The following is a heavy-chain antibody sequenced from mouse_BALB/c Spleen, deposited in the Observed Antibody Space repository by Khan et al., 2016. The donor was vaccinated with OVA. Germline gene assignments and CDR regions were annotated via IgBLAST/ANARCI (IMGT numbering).Heavy chain of an antibody. D-gene: IGHD2-14*01. Sequence: VQLKESGPSLVKPSQTLSLTCSVTGDSITSGYWSWIRKFPGNKLEYMGYMIYTGYTDYNLPLKSRLAITRHTSKNQYYLHLNSVTTADTATYYCARSTYRYAFAYWGQGTLVTVSA. CDR2: MIYTGYT. J-gene: IGHJ3*01. CDR3: ARSTYRYAFAY. CDR1: GDSITSGY. V-gene: IGHV3-8*02.